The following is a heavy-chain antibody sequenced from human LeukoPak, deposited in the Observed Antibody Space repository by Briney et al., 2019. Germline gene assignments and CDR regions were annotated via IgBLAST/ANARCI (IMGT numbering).Heavy chain of an antibody. CDR3: ARQWIQLVTGSDYYYYYMDV. Sequence: GESLKISCKGSGYSFTSYWIGWVRQMPGKGLEWMGIIYPGDSDTRYSPSFQGQVTISADKSFSTAYLQWSSLKASDTAMYYCARQWIQLVTGSDYYYYYMDVWGKGTTVTVSS. J-gene: IGHJ6*03. V-gene: IGHV5-51*01. CDR1: GYSFTSYW. CDR2: IYPGDSDT. D-gene: IGHD5-18*01.